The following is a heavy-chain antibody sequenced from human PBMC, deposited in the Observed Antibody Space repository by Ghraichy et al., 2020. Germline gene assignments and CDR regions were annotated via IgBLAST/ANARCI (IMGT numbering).Heavy chain of an antibody. J-gene: IGHJ6*02. Sequence: GGSLRLSCAASGFTVSSNYMSWVRQAPGKGLEWVSVIYSGGSTYYADSVKGRFTISRDNSKNTLYLQMNSLRAEDTAVYYCARVGGEDYDFWSGDPNYYYGMDVWGQGTTVTVSS. CDR1: GFTVSSNY. CDR3: ARVGGEDYDFWSGDPNYYYGMDV. CDR2: IYSGGST. V-gene: IGHV3-53*01. D-gene: IGHD3-3*01.